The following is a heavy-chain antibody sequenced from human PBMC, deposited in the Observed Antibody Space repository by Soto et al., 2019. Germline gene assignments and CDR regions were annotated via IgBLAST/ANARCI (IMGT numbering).Heavy chain of an antibody. D-gene: IGHD3-3*01. V-gene: IGHV3-21*01. CDR2: ISSSSSYI. Sequence: EVQLVESGGGLVKPGGSLRLSCAASGFTFSSYSMNWVRQAPGKGLEWVSSISSSSSYIYYADSVKGRFTISRDNAKNSLYLQMNSLRAEDTAVYYCARDLLEKTGRFLEWSQWRAYYGMDVWGQGTTVTVSS. CDR3: ARDLLEKTGRFLEWSQWRAYYGMDV. J-gene: IGHJ6*02. CDR1: GFTFSSYS.